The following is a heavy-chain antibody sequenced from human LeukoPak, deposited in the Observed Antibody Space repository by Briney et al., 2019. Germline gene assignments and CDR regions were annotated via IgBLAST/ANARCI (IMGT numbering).Heavy chain of an antibody. CDR3: ASVYSSSSPYYIDN. Sequence: PSETLSLTSTVSGGSISSSSYYWGWIRQPPGKGLEWIGSIYYSGSTYYNPSLKSRVTISVDTSKNQFSLKLSSVTAADTAVYYCASVYSSSSPYYIDNWGQGTLVTVSS. V-gene: IGHV4-39*01. J-gene: IGHJ4*02. CDR1: GGSISSSSYY. D-gene: IGHD6-13*01. CDR2: IYYSGST.